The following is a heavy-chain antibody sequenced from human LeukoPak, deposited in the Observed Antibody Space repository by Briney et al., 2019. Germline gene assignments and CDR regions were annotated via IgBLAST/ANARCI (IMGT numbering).Heavy chain of an antibody. D-gene: IGHD6-25*01. CDR2: IYHSGST. Sequence: SETLSLTCTVSGYSINTGFYWGWIRQPPGKGLEWIGIIYHSGSTYYNTSLESRVTISVDTSKNQFSLRMTSVTAADTAVYYCARSGGEAAAATDYWGPGTLVTVSS. CDR1: GYSINTGFY. CDR3: ARSGGEAAAATDY. J-gene: IGHJ4*02. V-gene: IGHV4-38-2*02.